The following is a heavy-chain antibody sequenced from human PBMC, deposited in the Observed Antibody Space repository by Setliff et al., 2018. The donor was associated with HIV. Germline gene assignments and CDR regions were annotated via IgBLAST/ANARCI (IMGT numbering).Heavy chain of an antibody. J-gene: IGHJ3*02. V-gene: IGHV1-2*02. D-gene: IGHD3-3*01. CDR3: ARLPFITIFGVLNGDDGFDI. CDR1: GYTFTSYI. CDR2: IAPSSGGI. Sequence: ASVKVSCKASGYTFTSYILHWVRQAAGRGLEWVGRIAPSSGGIHYAQKFQDRVTMTRDTAISTAYMELSRLRSDDSAVYYCARLPFITIFGVLNGDDGFDIWGQGTMVTVS.